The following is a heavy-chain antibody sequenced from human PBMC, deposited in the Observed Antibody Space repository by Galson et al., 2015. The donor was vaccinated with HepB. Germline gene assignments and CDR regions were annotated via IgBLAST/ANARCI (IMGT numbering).Heavy chain of an antibody. J-gene: IGHJ4*02. D-gene: IGHD3-10*01. CDR3: ARAPGWGFGEFIDY. CDR1: GFTFSSYS. Sequence: SLRLSCAASGFTFSSYSMNWVRQAPGKGLEWVPYISSSSSTIYYADSVKGRFTISRDNAKNSLYLQMNSLRGEDTAVYYCARAPGWGFGEFIDYWGQGTLVTVSS. V-gene: IGHV3-48*01. CDR2: ISSSSSTI.